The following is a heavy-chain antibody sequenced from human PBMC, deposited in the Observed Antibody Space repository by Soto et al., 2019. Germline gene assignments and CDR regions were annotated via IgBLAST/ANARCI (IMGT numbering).Heavy chain of an antibody. Sequence: ASVKVSCKASGYTFTGYYMHWVRQAPGQGLEWMGWINPNSGGTNYAQKFQGRVTMTRDTSISTAYMELSRLRSDDTAVYYCVRGGPYDILTGYYNTGYYYYGMDVWGQGTTVTV. CDR1: GYTFTGYY. D-gene: IGHD3-9*01. CDR3: VRGGPYDILTGYYNTGYYYYGMDV. V-gene: IGHV1-2*02. J-gene: IGHJ6*02. CDR2: INPNSGGT.